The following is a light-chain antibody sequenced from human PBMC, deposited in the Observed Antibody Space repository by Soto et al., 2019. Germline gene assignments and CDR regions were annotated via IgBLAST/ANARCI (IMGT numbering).Light chain of an antibody. J-gene: IGKJ2*01. V-gene: IGKV1-5*03. CDR2: KAS. CDR1: QSIGSW. Sequence: DIQMTQSPSTLSASVGDRVTITCRASQSIGSWLAWYQQKPGKAPKLLIYKASSLESGGPSRFSGSGSGTEFTLTISSLQPDDFASYYCQQYNSYSRNTFGQGTKLEIK. CDR3: QQYNSYSRNT.